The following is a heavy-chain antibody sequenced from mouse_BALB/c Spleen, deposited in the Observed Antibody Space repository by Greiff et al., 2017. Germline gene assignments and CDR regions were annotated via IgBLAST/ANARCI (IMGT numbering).Heavy chain of an antibody. V-gene: IGHV5-6*01. J-gene: IGHJ4*01. CDR2: ISSGGSYT. D-gene: IGHD1-1*01. Sequence: EVQLQQSGGDLVKPGGSLKLSCAASGFTFSSYGMSWVRQTPDKRLEWVATISSGGSYTYYPDSVKGRFTISRDNAKNTLYLQMSSLKSEDTAMYYCARQIYGSSYAYAMDYWGQGTSVTVSS. CDR1: GFTFSSYG. CDR3: ARQIYGSSYAYAMDY.